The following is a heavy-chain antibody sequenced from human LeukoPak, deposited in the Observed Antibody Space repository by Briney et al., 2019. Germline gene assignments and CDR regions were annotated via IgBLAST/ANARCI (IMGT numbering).Heavy chain of an antibody. V-gene: IGHV4-31*03. CDR2: TYYSGST. D-gene: IGHD5-12*01. Sequence: SETLFLTCTVSGGSISSGGYYWSWIRQHPGKGLEWIGYTYYSGSTYYNPSLKSRVTISVDTSKNQFSLKLSSVTAADTAVYYCARVYYSGYDLGFDYWGQGTLVTVSS. CDR1: GGSISSGGYY. CDR3: ARVYYSGYDLGFDY. J-gene: IGHJ4*02.